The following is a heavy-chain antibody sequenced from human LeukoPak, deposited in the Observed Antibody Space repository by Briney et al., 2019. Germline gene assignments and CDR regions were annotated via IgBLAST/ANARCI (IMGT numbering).Heavy chain of an antibody. CDR1: GGSISSYY. D-gene: IGHD3-10*01. Sequence: SETLSLTCTVSGGSISSYYWSWIRQPAGKGLEWIGRIYTSGSTNYNPSLKSRVTMSVDTSKNQFSLKLSSVTAADTAVYYCARQRGFPRRVRGVIITGYFDYWGQGTLVTVSS. J-gene: IGHJ4*02. CDR2: IYTSGST. CDR3: ARQRGFPRRVRGVIITGYFDY. V-gene: IGHV4-4*07.